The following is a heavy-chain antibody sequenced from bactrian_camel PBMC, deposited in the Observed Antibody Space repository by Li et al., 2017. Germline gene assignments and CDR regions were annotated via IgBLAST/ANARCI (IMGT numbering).Heavy chain of an antibody. CDR2: IEIDGLT. Sequence: QVQLVESGGGLVQPGGSLRLSCAASGYTYGRCNKGWYRQAPGKEREGVATIEIDGLTRYADFVKGRFTFSRDNARNTVYLQLNSLKTEDTAMYYCARHFTDVYHHSTYFVYWGRGTQVTVS. V-gene: IGHV3S53*01. J-gene: IGHJ6*01. CDR1: GYTYGRC. CDR3: ARHFTDVYHHSTYFVY. D-gene: IGHD2*01.